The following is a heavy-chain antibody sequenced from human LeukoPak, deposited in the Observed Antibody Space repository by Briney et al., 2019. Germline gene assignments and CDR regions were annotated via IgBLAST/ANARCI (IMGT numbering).Heavy chain of an antibody. J-gene: IGHJ4*02. Sequence: KASETLSLTCTVSGASISSSTYYWGWIRQPPGKGLEWIGSASYSGNTYYNPSLKSRVTILVDTSKTQFSLKMTSVAAADRAVYYSARDQYYDVSTYYEIDYWGQGTLVTVSS. D-gene: IGHD3-22*01. CDR1: GASISSSTYY. CDR2: ASYSGNT. V-gene: IGHV4-39*07. CDR3: ARDQYYDVSTYYEIDY.